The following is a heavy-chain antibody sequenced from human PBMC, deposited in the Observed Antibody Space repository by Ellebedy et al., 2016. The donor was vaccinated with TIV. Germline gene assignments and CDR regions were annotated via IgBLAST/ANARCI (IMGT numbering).Heavy chain of an antibody. CDR2: INHSGST. CDR3: ARVGYVDTAMVGHLRYYYYGMDV. CDR1: GGSFSGYY. V-gene: IGHV4-34*01. Sequence: SETLSLXXAVYGGSFSGYYWSWIRQPPGKGLEWIGEINHSGSTNYNPSLKSRVTISVDTSKNQFSLKLSSVTAADTAVYYCARVGYVDTAMVGHLRYYYYGMDVWGQGTTVTVSS. J-gene: IGHJ6*02. D-gene: IGHD5-18*01.